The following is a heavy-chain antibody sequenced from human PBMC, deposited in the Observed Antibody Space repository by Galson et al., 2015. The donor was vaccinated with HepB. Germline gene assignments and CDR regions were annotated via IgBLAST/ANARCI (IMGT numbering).Heavy chain of an antibody. D-gene: IGHD5-12*01. CDR3: ARQYNAYDY. V-gene: IGHV5-51*03. CDR2: IYPSDSDT. Sequence: KPGESLKISCKGSGYTFTTYWIGWVRQMPGKGLEWMGIIYPSDSDTRYSPSFQGQVTISADKSVSTAYLQWSSLKASDTAMYYCARQYNAYDYWGQGTLVTVSS. J-gene: IGHJ4*02. CDR1: GYTFTTYW.